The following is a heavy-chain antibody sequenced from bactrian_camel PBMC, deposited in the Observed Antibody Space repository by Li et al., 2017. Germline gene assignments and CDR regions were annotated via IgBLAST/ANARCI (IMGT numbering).Heavy chain of an antibody. D-gene: IGHD6*01. CDR3: ARKYGANLYCPGPSSDFTY. J-gene: IGHJ6*01. CDR2: IYTEGIT. CDR1: GFTSGDFY. V-gene: IGHV3S10*01. Sequence: VQLVESGGGLVQLGGPWRLSCATPGFTSGDFYMGWVRQAPGKGLEWVSNIYTEGITHYADSVKGRFAISQDNAKNTVYLQMNSLEPEDTAMYCCARKYGANLYCPGPSSDFTYWGQGTQVTVS.